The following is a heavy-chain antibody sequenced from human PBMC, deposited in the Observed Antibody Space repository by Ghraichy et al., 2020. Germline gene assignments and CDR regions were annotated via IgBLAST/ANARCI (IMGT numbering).Heavy chain of an antibody. CDR2: INPRGGTT. J-gene: IGHJ5*02. D-gene: IGHD3-9*01. V-gene: IGHV1-46*01. CDR1: GYTFSSYD. CDR3: ARVHHDSLAGYRFDP. Sequence: ASVKVSCKASGYTFSSYDVHWVRQAPGQGLEWMAIINPRGGTTTYAQRFQGRVTVTRDTSTRTVYMELSSLRSEDTAVYYCARVHHDSLAGYRFDPWGQGTLVTVSS.